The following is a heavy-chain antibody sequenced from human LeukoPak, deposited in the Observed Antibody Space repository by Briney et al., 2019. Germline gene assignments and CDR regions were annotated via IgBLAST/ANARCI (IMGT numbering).Heavy chain of an antibody. D-gene: IGHD4-17*01. CDR3: ARMYDDYGENFDY. Sequence: SQTLSLTCTVSGGSISSGDYYWSWIRQTPGKGLEWIGYIYYSGSTYYNPSLKSRVTISVDTSKNQFSLKLSSVTAADTAVYYCARMYDDYGENFDYWGQGTLVTVSS. CDR2: IYYSGST. CDR1: GGSISSGDYY. J-gene: IGHJ4*02. V-gene: IGHV4-30-4*08.